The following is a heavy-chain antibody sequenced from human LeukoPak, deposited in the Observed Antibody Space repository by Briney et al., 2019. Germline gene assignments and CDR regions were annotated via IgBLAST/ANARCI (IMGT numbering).Heavy chain of an antibody. CDR2: ISSSGSTI. J-gene: IGHJ4*02. D-gene: IGHD1-26*01. V-gene: IGHV3-48*03. CDR1: GFTFSSYE. CDR3: ARPTKYYSGSYGLDY. Sequence: GGSLRLSCAASGFTFSSYEMNWVRQAPGKGLEWVSYISSSGSTIYYADSVKGRFTISRDNAKNSLYLQMNSLRAEDTAVYYCARPTKYYSGSYGLDYWGQGTLVTVSS.